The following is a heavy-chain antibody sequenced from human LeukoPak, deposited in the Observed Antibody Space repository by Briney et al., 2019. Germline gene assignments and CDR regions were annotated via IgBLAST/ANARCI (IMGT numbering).Heavy chain of an antibody. J-gene: IGHJ4*02. CDR1: GFTFSSYE. CDR2: MSSTSSTI. Sequence: PGGSLRLSCAASGFTFSSYEMNWVRQAPGKGLEWVSYMSSTSSTIYYADSVKGRFTISRDNAKNSLYLQMNSLRAEDTAVYYCARAAYDSRGYYSLDYWGQGTLVTVSS. CDR3: ARAAYDSRGYYSLDY. D-gene: IGHD3-22*01. V-gene: IGHV3-48*03.